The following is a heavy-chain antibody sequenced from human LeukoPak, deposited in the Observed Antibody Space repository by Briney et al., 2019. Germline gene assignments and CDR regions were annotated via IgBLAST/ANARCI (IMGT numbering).Heavy chain of an antibody. D-gene: IGHD6-19*01. CDR3: AREHSSGYDY. CDR1: GFTFSSYA. V-gene: IGHV3-74*01. J-gene: IGHJ4*02. CDR2: INTDGSST. Sequence: GGSLRLSCAASGFTFSSYAMHWVRQAPGKGPVWVSRINTDGSSTSYADSVKGRFTISRDNAKNTLYLQMNSLRAEDTAVYYCAREHSSGYDYWGQGTLVTVSS.